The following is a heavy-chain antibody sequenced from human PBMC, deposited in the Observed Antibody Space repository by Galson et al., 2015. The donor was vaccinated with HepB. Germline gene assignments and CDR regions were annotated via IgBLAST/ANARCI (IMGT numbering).Heavy chain of an antibody. D-gene: IGHD2-21*02. CDR3: ARDDIVVVTAIPYYYYGMDV. CDR1: GFTFSSYW. V-gene: IGHV3-7*03. Sequence: SLRLSCAASGFTFSSYWMSWVRQAPGKGLEWVANIKQDGSEKYYVDSVKGRFTISRDNAKNSLYLQMNSLRAEDTAVYYCARDDIVVVTAIPYYYYGMDVWGQGTTVTVSS. CDR2: IKQDGSEK. J-gene: IGHJ6*02.